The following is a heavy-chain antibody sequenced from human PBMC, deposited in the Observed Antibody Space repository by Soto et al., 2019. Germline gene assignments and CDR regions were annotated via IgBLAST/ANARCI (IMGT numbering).Heavy chain of an antibody. CDR3: ATSRMNYDLLYYFDY. CDR2: FDPEDGET. Sequence: ASVKVSCKVSGYTLTELSMHWVRQAPGKGLEWMGGFDPEDGETIYAQKFQGRATMTEDTSTDTAYMELSSLRSEDTAVYYCATSRMNYDLLYYFDYWGQGTLVTVSS. V-gene: IGHV1-24*01. CDR1: GYTLTELS. J-gene: IGHJ4*02. D-gene: IGHD3-3*01.